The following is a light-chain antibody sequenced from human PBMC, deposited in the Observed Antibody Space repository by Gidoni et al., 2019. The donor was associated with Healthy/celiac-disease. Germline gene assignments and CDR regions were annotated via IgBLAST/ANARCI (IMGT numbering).Light chain of an antibody. CDR1: SSDVGGYNY. J-gene: IGLJ2*01. Sequence: QSALTQPASVSGSPGQSITISCTRTSSDVGGYNYVPWYQQHPGKAPKLMIYEVSNRPSGVPDRFSGSKSGNTASLTISGLQAEDEADYYCSSYTSSSTPVFGGGTKLTVL. CDR3: SSYTSSSTPV. CDR2: EVS. V-gene: IGLV2-14*01.